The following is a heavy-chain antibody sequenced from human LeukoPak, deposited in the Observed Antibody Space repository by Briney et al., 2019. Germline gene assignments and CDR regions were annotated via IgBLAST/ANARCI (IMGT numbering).Heavy chain of an antibody. J-gene: IGHJ1*01. CDR1: GFTFDDYA. CDR3: AKDIAPDRGYSYVFQY. CDR2: INWNSDSK. D-gene: IGHD3-10*02. V-gene: IGHV3-9*01. Sequence: PGRSLRLSCATSGFTFDDYAMHWVRQAPGKGLEWVSGINWNSDSKGYADSVQGRFTISRDNAKNSLYLHMNSLRPEDTALYYCAKDIAPDRGYSYVFQYWGQGTQVTVSS.